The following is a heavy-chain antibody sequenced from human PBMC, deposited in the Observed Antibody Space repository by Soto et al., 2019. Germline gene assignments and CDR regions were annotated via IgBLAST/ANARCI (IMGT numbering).Heavy chain of an antibody. D-gene: IGHD3-3*01. J-gene: IGHJ4*02. CDR2: FDPEDGET. CDR1: GYTLTELS. CDR3: ATISRRTYYDFWSGYPDLGY. Sequence: GASVKVSCKVSGYTLTELSMHWVRQAPGKGLERMGGFDPEDGETIYAQKFQGRVTMTEDTSTDTAYMELSSLRSEDTAVYYCATISRRTYYDFWSGYPDLGYWGQGTLVTVSS. V-gene: IGHV1-24*01.